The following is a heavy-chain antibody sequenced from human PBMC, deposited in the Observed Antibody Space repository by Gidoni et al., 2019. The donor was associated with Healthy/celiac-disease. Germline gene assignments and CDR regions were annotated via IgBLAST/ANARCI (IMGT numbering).Heavy chain of an antibody. CDR3: ARHFPSGSNGHFDY. J-gene: IGHJ4*02. CDR2: IYPGDSDT. V-gene: IGHV5-51*01. Sequence: EVQLLQSGAEVKKPGASLKLSCTGSGYSFTSYWIGWVRQMPGKGLEWMRIIYPGDSDTRYSPSFQGQVTISADKSISTAYLQWSSLKASDTAMYYCARHFPSGSNGHFDYWGQGTLVTVSS. D-gene: IGHD1-26*01. CDR1: GYSFTSYW.